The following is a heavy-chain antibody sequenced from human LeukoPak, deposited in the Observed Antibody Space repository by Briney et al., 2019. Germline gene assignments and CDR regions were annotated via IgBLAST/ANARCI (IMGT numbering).Heavy chain of an antibody. CDR2: ISSLSGTI. D-gene: IGHD3-16*01. V-gene: IGHV3-48*01. CDR1: GFTFSSYS. CDR3: VRDQGGAVSY. J-gene: IGHJ4*02. Sequence: GGSLRLSCAASGFTFSSYSMNWVRQAPGKGLEWVSYISSLSGTINYADSVKGRFIISRDNAKNSMFLQMNSLRAEDTAVYYCVRDQGGAVSYWGQGTLVTVSS.